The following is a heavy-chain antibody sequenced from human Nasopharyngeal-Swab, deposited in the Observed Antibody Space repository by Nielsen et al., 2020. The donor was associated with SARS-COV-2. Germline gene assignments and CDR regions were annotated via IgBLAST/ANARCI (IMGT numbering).Heavy chain of an antibody. V-gene: IGHV1-18*01. J-gene: IGHJ3*02. CDR3: ARGGHLYDSSGYFHAFDI. Sequence: ASVKVSCQASRYTFTSYGISWVRQAPGQGLEWMGWISAYNGNSNYAQKLHGRVTMTTDTSTSTAYMELRSLRSDDTAVYYCARGGHLYDSSGYFHAFDIWGQGTMVTVSS. CDR1: RYTFTSYG. D-gene: IGHD3-22*01. CDR2: ISAYNGNS.